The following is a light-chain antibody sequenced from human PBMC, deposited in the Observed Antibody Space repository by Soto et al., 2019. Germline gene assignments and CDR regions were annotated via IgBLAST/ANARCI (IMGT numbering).Light chain of an antibody. CDR1: QSVSSIY. V-gene: IGKV3-20*01. J-gene: IGKJ3*01. CDR2: GAS. CDR3: QQYGSSPVT. Sequence: EIVFTRPPGTLSLSPGERATLSCRASQSVSSIYLAWYQQKPGQAPRLLIYGASSRATGIPDRFSGSGSGTDFTLTISRLEPEDFAVYYCQQYGSSPVTLGPGTKVDIK.